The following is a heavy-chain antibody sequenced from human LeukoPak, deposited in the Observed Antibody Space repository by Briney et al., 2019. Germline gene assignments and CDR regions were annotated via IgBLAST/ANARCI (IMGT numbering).Heavy chain of an antibody. V-gene: IGHV3-9*01. CDR1: GFTFDDYA. J-gene: IGHJ6*02. D-gene: IGHD2-2*01. CDR3: AKGLGYCSSTSCSKLSYYYGMDV. Sequence: PGGSLRLSCAASGFTFDDYAMHWVRQAPGKGLEWVSGISWNSGSIGYADSVKGRFTISRDNAKNSLYLQMNSLRAEDTALYYCAKGLGYCSSTSCSKLSYYYGMDVWGQGTKVTVSS. CDR2: ISWNSGSI.